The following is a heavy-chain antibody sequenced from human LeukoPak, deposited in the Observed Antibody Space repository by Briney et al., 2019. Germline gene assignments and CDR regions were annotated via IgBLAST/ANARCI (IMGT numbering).Heavy chain of an antibody. J-gene: IGHJ4*02. CDR3: ARSDCPDY. D-gene: IGHD2-21*02. CDR1: GFTFSSYS. Sequence: GGSLRLSCAASGFTFSSYSVNWVRQAPGKGLEWVAVISYDGSNKYYADSVKGRFTITRDNSKNTLYLQMNSLRAEDTAVYYCARSDCPDYWGQGTLVTVSS. CDR2: ISYDGSNK. V-gene: IGHV3-30*03.